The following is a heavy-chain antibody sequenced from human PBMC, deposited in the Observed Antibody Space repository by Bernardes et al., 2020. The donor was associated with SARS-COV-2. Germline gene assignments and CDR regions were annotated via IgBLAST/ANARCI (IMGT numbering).Heavy chain of an antibody. D-gene: IGHD3-3*01. V-gene: IGHV4-39*01. CDR3: SSSPWSITIFGVVIRYVMDV. Sequence: IRQPPGKGLEWIGIIYYSWSTYYNPSLKSRVTISVDTSKNQFSLKLSSVTYADTAVYYCSSSPWSITIFGVVIRYVMDVWGQGTTVTVSS. CDR2: IYYSWST. J-gene: IGHJ6*02.